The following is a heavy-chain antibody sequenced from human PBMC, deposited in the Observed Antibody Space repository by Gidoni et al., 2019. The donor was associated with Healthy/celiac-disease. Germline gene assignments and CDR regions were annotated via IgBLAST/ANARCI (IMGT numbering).Heavy chain of an antibody. V-gene: IGHV3-33*01. CDR2: RWYDGRNK. Sequence: QVQLVESGGGVVQPGRSLRLSCAASGFTFSSSGMHWVRQAPGKGLEGVAVRWYDGRNKYYADSVKGRFTISRDNSKNTLYLQMNSLRAEDTAVYYCARGEYYDLWSGYNDALLLHMDVWGKGTTVTVSS. CDR1: GFTFSSSG. J-gene: IGHJ6*03. D-gene: IGHD3-3*01. CDR3: ARGEYYDLWSGYNDALLLHMDV.